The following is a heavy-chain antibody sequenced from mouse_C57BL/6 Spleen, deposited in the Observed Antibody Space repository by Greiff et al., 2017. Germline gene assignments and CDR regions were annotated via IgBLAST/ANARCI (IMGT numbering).Heavy chain of an antibody. CDR2: IHPNSGST. CDR1: GFTFTSYW. Sequence: VQLQQPGAELVKPGASVKLSCKASGFTFTSYWMHWVKQRPGQGLEWIGMIHPNSGSTNYNEKFKSKATLTVDKSSSTAYMQLSSLTSEDSAVYYCARGDYSNYWFAYWGQGTLVTVSA. CDR3: ARGDYSNYWFAY. V-gene: IGHV1-64*01. J-gene: IGHJ3*01. D-gene: IGHD2-5*01.